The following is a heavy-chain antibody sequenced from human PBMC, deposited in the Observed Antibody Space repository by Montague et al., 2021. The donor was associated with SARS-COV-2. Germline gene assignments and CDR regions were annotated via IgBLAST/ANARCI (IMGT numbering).Heavy chain of an antibody. CDR2: IYSSGNA. V-gene: IGHV4-4*07. CDR3: ASADHQQSGSWYFFDT. Sequence: SETLSLTCTVSGGSINYYYWHWLRQSAAKGLEWIGRIYSSGNANYNPSLMSRVTMSLDTSQNQFSLKLNSLTAADTAADYCASADHQQSGSWYFFDTWGQGALVTVSS. D-gene: IGHD1-26*01. J-gene: IGHJ4*02. CDR1: GGSINYYY.